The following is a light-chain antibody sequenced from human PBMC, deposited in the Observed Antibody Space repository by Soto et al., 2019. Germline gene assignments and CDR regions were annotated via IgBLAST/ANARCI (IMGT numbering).Light chain of an antibody. CDR1: QSISSY. CDR3: QQSYSTPPQFT. V-gene: IGKV1-39*01. J-gene: IGKJ3*01. Sequence: DIQMTQSPSSLSASVGDRVTITCRASQSISSYLNWYQQKPGKAPKLLIYAASSLQSGVPSRFSGSGSGTDFTLTISSLQPEDFATYYCQQSYSTPPQFTFSPGTKVDIK. CDR2: AAS.